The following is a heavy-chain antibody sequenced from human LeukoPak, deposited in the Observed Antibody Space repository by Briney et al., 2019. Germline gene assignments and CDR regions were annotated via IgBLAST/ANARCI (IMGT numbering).Heavy chain of an antibody. D-gene: IGHD5/OR15-5a*01. Sequence: SETLSLTCTVSGGSFSSGSYYWSWIRQPPGKGLEWIGYIYYSGSTNYNPSLKSRVTISVDTSKNRFSLRLSSVTAADTAVYYCARGGPSLGVDYWGQGTLVTVSS. J-gene: IGHJ4*02. CDR2: IYYSGST. CDR1: GGSFSSGSYY. CDR3: ARGGPSLGVDY. V-gene: IGHV4-61*01.